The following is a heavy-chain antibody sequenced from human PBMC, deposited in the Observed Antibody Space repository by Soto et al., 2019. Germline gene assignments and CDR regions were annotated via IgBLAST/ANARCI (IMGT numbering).Heavy chain of an antibody. V-gene: IGHV3-33*01. CDR1: GFTFSSYG. CDR3: ARGTVTEAFDI. Sequence: HPGGSLRLSCAASGFTFSSYGMHWVRQAPGKGLEWVAVIWYDGSNKYYADSVKGRFTISRDNSKNTLYLQMNSLRAEDTAVYYCARGTVTEAFDIWGQGTMVTVSS. D-gene: IGHD4-17*01. CDR2: IWYDGSNK. J-gene: IGHJ3*02.